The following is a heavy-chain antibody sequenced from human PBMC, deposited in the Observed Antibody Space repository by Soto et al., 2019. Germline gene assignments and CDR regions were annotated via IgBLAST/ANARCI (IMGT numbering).Heavy chain of an antibody. CDR3: ARELRHYYDSSGYWTRDY. J-gene: IGHJ4*02. CDR1: GYSISSGYY. CDR2: IYHSGST. D-gene: IGHD3-22*01. Sequence: SETLSLTCAVSGYSISSGYYWGWIRQPPGKGLEWIGSIYHSGSTYYNPSLKSRVTISVDTSKNQFSLKLSSVTAADTAVYYCARELRHYYDSSGYWTRDYWGQGTLVTVS. V-gene: IGHV4-38-2*02.